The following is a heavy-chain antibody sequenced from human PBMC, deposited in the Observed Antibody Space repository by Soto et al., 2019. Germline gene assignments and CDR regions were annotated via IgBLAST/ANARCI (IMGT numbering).Heavy chain of an antibody. D-gene: IGHD4-17*01. Sequence: EVQLVESGGGLVQPGGSLRLSCAGSGFSFINHHMHWVRQAPGKGLEYVWGISASGSTIYYADSVKGRFTISRDNSKNTLFLQMGDLRNEDMAVYYCARVRKTYGDYDYWGQGTLVTVSS. CDR2: ISASGSTI. V-gene: IGHV3-64*07. J-gene: IGHJ4*02. CDR1: GFSFINHH. CDR3: ARVRKTYGDYDY.